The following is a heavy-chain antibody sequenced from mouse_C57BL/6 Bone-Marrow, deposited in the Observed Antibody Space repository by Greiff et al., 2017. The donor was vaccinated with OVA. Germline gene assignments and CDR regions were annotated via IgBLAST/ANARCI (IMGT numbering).Heavy chain of an antibody. Sequence: QVQLQQSGAELVKPGASVKISCKASGYAFSSYWMNWVKQRPGKGLEWIGQIYPGDGDTNYNGKFKGKATLTADKSSSTAYMQLSSLTSEDSAVYFCARSMFITTVVRYFDYWGQGTTLTVSS. CDR2: IYPGDGDT. J-gene: IGHJ2*01. CDR1: GYAFSSYW. V-gene: IGHV1-80*01. CDR3: ARSMFITTVVRYFDY. D-gene: IGHD1-1*01.